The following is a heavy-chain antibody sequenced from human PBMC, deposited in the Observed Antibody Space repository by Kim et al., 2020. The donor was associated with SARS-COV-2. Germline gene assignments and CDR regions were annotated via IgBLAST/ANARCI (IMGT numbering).Heavy chain of an antibody. Sequence: ASVKVSCKVSGYTLTELSMHWVRQAPGKGLEWMGGFDPEDGETIYAQKFQGRVTMTEDTSTDTAYMELSSLRSEDTAVYYWATTWFSGSSWWQLDYWGQGTLVTVSS. CDR2: FDPEDGET. CDR1: GYTLTELS. D-gene: IGHD6-13*01. CDR3: ATTWFSGSSWWQLDY. V-gene: IGHV1-24*01. J-gene: IGHJ4*02.